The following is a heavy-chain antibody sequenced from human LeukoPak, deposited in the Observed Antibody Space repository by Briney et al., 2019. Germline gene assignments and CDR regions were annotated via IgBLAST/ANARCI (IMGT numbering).Heavy chain of an antibody. V-gene: IGHV4-34*01. Sequence: ETLSLTCAVYGGSFSGYYWSWIRQPPGKGLEWIGEINHSGSTNYNPSLKSRVTISVDTSKNQFSLKLSSVTAADTAVYYCARGLSHAFDIWGQGTMVTVSS. CDR3: ARGLSHAFDI. D-gene: IGHD3-16*02. J-gene: IGHJ3*02. CDR2: INHSGST. CDR1: GGSFSGYY.